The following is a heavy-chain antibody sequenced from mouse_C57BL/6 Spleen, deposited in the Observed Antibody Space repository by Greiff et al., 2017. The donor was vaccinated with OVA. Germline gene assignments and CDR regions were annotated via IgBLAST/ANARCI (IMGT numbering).Heavy chain of an antibody. J-gene: IGHJ2*01. CDR2: ISDGGSYT. CDR3: ARAYGSSPLDY. V-gene: IGHV5-4*01. Sequence: EVQVVESGGGLVKPGGSLKLSCAASGFTFSSYAMSWVRQTPEKRLEWVATISDGGSYTYYPDNVKGRFTISRDNAKNNLYLQMSHLKSEDTAMYYCARAYGSSPLDYWGQGTTLTVSS. D-gene: IGHD1-1*01. CDR1: GFTFSSYA.